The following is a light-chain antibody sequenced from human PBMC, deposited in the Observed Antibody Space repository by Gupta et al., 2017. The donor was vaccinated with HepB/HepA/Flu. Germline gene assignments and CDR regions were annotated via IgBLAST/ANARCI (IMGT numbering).Light chain of an antibody. CDR3: QQRSNWPPT. CDR2: DAS. V-gene: IGKV3-11*01. J-gene: IGKJ5*01. Sequence: EIVLTQSPATLSLSPGEGATLSCRASQSVSSYFAWYQQKPGQAPRLLIYDASNRATGIPARFSGSGSGTDFTLTISSLEPEDFAVYYCQQRSNWPPTFGQGTRLEI. CDR1: QSVSSY.